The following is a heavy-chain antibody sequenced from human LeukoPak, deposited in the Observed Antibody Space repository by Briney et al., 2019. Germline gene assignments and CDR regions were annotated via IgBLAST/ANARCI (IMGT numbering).Heavy chain of an antibody. J-gene: IGHJ5*02. CDR2: ITSGNNI. V-gene: IGHV3-21*01. D-gene: IGHD6-13*01. CDR1: GFTFSSYT. CDR3: ARERASSRFDP. Sequence: GSLRLSCAASGFTFSSYTMNWVRQAPGEGLEWVSSITSGNNIYYADSVKGRFTISRDNAKNSLYLEMNSLRAEDTAVYYCARERASSRFDPWGQGTLVTVSS.